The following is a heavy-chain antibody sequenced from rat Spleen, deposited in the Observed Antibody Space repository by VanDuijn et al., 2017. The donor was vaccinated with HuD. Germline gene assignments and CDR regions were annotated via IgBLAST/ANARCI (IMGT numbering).Heavy chain of an antibody. Sequence: QVQLKESGPGLVQPSQTLSLTCTVSGFSLTSYHVSWVRQPPGKGLEWMGVMWSGGSTAYISLLKSQLSITRDILKSQFFLKMNSLQTEDTATYYCARANRDSYAHFDYWGQGVMVTVSS. J-gene: IGHJ2*01. CDR1: GFSLTSYH. CDR2: MWSGGST. CDR3: ARANRDSYAHFDY. V-gene: IGHV2-43*01. D-gene: IGHD1-12*01.